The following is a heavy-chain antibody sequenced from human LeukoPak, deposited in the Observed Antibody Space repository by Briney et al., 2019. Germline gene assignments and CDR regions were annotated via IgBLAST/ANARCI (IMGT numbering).Heavy chain of an antibody. CDR1: GNYW. J-gene: IGHJ3*02. Sequence: PGGSLRLSCAASGNYWMHWVRQAPGKGLVWVSHINSDGSWTSYADSVKGRFTISRDNSKNTLYLQMNSLRAEDTAVYYCAKYGYSYGTRDAFDIWGQGTMVTVSS. V-gene: IGHV3-74*01. CDR2: INSDGSWT. CDR3: AKYGYSYGTRDAFDI. D-gene: IGHD5-18*01.